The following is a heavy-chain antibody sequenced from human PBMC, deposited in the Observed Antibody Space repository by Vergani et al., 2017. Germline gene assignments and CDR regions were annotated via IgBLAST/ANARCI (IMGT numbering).Heavy chain of an antibody. D-gene: IGHD6-19*01. V-gene: IGHV3-30*02. CDR1: GFTLSNYD. CDR3: AKHFSGWGIDY. Sequence: QVQLVESGGGVVQRGGSLRLSCATSGFTLSNYDMQWISQGPGKGLEFVAFIQFDGSNQYYADSVKGRFTLSRDFSKNTLYLQMNSLRTDDTATYYCAKHFSGWGIDYWGQETQVIVSS. J-gene: IGHJ4*02. CDR2: IQFDGSNQ.